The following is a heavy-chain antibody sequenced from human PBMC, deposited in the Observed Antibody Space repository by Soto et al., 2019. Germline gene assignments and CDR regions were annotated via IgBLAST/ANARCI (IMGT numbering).Heavy chain of an antibody. V-gene: IGHV4-39*01. CDR3: ARLTFQHITIFGVVIYDWFDP. D-gene: IGHD3-3*01. Sequence: SETLSLTCTVSGGSISTYFWGWIRQPPGKGLEWIGSVDYSGTTYYNTSLRTRDTISVDTSKNQLSLKLSSVTAADTAVYYCARLTFQHITIFGVVIYDWFDPWGQGTLVTVPS. J-gene: IGHJ5*02. CDR2: VDYSGTT. CDR1: GGSISTYF.